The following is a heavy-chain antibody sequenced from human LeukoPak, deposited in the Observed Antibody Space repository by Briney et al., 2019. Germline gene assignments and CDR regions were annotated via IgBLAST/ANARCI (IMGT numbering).Heavy chain of an antibody. CDR3: ARSMNYYDRPVYFDY. J-gene: IGHJ4*02. CDR2: ISAYNGNT. V-gene: IGHV1-18*01. Sequence: ASVKVSCKASGYTFTSYGISWVRQAPGQGLEWMGWISAYNGNTNYAQKLQGRVTMTTDTSTSTAYMELRSLRSDDTAVYYCARSMNYYDRPVYFDYWGRGTLVTVSS. CDR1: GYTFTSYG. D-gene: IGHD3-22*01.